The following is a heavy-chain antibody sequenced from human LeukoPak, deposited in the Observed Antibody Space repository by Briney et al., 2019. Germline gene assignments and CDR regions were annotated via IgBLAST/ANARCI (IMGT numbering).Heavy chain of an antibody. CDR2: IKSKNVGGTT. CDR1: GFTFSNAW. CDR3: TSHAAFDP. V-gene: IGHV3-15*01. J-gene: IGHJ5*02. Sequence: GGSLRLSCAASGFTFSNAWMNWVRQAPGKGLEWVGRIKSKNVGGTTDYAAPVKGRFTISRDDSKNTVYLQMNSLKIEDTAVYYCTSHAAFDPWGQGTLVTVSS.